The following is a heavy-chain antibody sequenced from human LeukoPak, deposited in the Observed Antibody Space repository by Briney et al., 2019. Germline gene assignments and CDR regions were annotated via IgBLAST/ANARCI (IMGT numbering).Heavy chain of an antibody. V-gene: IGHV4-34*01. J-gene: IGHJ6*02. CDR1: GGSFSGYY. CDR3: ARMAVDIVATINYYYYGMDV. Sequence: ASETLSLTCAVYGGSFSGYYWSWIRQPPGKGLEWIGEINHSGSTNYNPSLKSRVTISVDTSKNQFSLKLSSVTAADTAVYYCARMAVDIVATINYYYYGMDVWGQGTTVTVSS. D-gene: IGHD5-12*01. CDR2: INHSGST.